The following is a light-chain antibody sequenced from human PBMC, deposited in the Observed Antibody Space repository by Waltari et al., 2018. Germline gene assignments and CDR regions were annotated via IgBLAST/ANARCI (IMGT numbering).Light chain of an antibody. J-gene: IGKJ3*01. Sequence: DIQMTQSPSSLSASVGDRVTIHCRASQSISSYLNWYQQKPGKAPKLLIYAASSLQSGVPSRFSGSGSGTDFTLTISSLQPEDFATYYCQQSYSTLFTFGPGTKVDIK. CDR3: QQSYSTLFT. V-gene: IGKV1-39*01. CDR2: AAS. CDR1: QSISSY.